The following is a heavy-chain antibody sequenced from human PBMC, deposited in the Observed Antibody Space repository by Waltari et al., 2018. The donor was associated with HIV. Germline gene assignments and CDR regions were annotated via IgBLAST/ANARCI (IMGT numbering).Heavy chain of an antibody. CDR2: ISSSGSTI. Sequence: EVQLVESGGGLVQPGGSLRLSCAASGFTFSSYEMNWVRRAPGKGLEWVSYISSSGSTIYYADAVKGRFTISRDNAKNSLYLQMNSLRAEDTAVYYCARESSSGWIYWGQGTLVTVSS. J-gene: IGHJ4*02. D-gene: IGHD6-19*01. CDR3: ARESSSGWIY. V-gene: IGHV3-48*03. CDR1: GFTFSSYE.